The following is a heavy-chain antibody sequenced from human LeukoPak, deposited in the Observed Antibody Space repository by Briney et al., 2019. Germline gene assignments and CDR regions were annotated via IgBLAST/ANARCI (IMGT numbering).Heavy chain of an antibody. Sequence: SETLSLTCTVSGGSISSYYWSWIRQPPGRGLEWIGYIYYSGSTNYNPSLKSRVTISVDTSKNQFSLKLSSVTAADTAVYYCARHLRYCSGGSCYPSSDWFDPWGQGTLVTVSS. D-gene: IGHD2-15*01. J-gene: IGHJ5*02. CDR1: GGSISSYY. CDR3: ARHLRYCSGGSCYPSSDWFDP. CDR2: IYYSGST. V-gene: IGHV4-59*08.